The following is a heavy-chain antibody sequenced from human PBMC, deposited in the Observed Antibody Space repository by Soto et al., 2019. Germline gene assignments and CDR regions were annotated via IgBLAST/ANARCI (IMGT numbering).Heavy chain of an antibody. V-gene: IGHV4-39*01. CDR3: ARSMATLVTLDY. Sequence: PSETLSLSCTVSGGSISSSSYYWGWIRQPPGKGLEWIGSIYYSGSTYYNPSLKSRVTISVDTSKNPFSLKLSSVTAADTAVYYCARSMATLVTLDYWGQGTLVTVSS. CDR2: IYYSGST. D-gene: IGHD5-12*01. CDR1: GGSISSSSYY. J-gene: IGHJ4*02.